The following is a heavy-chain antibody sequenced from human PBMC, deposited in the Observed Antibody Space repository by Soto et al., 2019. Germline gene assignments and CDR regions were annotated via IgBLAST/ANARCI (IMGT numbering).Heavy chain of an antibody. J-gene: IGHJ3*02. Sequence: EVQLVESGGGLVQPGGSLRLSCAASGFTVSSNYMSWVRQAPWKGLEWVSVIYSGGSTYYADSVKGRFTISRDNSKNTLYLQMNSLRAEDTAVYYCATYGDYVRGPFDIWGQGTMVTVSS. CDR2: IYSGGST. CDR1: GFTVSSNY. CDR3: ATYGDYVRGPFDI. V-gene: IGHV3-66*01. D-gene: IGHD4-17*01.